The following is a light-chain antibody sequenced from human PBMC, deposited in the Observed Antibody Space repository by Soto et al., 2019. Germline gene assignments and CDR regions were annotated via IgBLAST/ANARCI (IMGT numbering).Light chain of an antibody. CDR1: SGYSNYN. Sequence: QSVLTQPPSASASLGASITLTCTLSSGYSNYNVDWYQQRPGKGPPFEMLVGTGGIVASKGDGSPSRFSVLGSGLNRYLTTNKIQEGDESDDHCESDHRSGSNSVNPRVFGSGTKLTVL. CDR2: VGTGGIVA. V-gene: IGLV9-49*01. J-gene: IGLJ6*01. CDR3: ESDHRSGSNSVNPRV.